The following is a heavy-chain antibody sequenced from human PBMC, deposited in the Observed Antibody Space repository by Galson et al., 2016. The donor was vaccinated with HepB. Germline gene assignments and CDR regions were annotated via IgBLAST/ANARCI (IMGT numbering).Heavy chain of an antibody. J-gene: IGHJ4*02. CDR3: AREQGYSDYRTADC. D-gene: IGHD4-11*01. V-gene: IGHV3-33*01. Sequence: SLRLSCAASGFTIRNNGMHWVRQAPGKGLEWVAVITSGGGDKYYGDSVKGRFTISRDDSRNTLHLEMNSLRVEDTAVYYCAREQGYSDYRTADCWGQGTLVTVSS. CDR2: ITSGGGDK. CDR1: GFTIRNNG.